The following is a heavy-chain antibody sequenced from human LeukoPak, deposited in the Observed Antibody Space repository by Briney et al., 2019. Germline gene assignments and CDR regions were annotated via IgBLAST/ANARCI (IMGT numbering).Heavy chain of an antibody. CDR2: IYWDDDK. V-gene: IGHV2-5*02. CDR3: AHRFLLTGYYGIFDY. D-gene: IGHD3-9*01. Sequence: SGPTLVKPTQTLTLTCTFSGFSLSTSGVGVGWIRQPPGKALEWLALIYWDDDKRYSPSLVGRLTITKDTSANQVVLTMTNMDPADTATYYCAHRFLLTGYYGIFDYWGQGALVTVSS. J-gene: IGHJ4*02. CDR1: GFSLSTSGVG.